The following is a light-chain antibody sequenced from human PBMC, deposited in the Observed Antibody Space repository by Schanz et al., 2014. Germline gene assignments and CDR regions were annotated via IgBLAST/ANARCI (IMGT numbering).Light chain of an antibody. CDR3: QHYDGPPLT. V-gene: IGKV3-20*01. Sequence: EIVLTQSPGTLSLSEGERATLSCRASQSVSSNSLAWFQFKPGQAPRLLIYGASTRATGIPARFSGSGSGADFTLIITRLEPEDFAVYYCQHYDGPPLTFGGGTKVEIK. CDR1: QSVSSNS. J-gene: IGKJ4*01. CDR2: GAS.